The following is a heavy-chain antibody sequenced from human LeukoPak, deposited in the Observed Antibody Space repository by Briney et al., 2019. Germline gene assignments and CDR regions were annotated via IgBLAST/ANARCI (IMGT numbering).Heavy chain of an antibody. CDR3: ARVSGEARPGYFDY. CDR1: GFIVRSSY. V-gene: IGHV3-66*01. D-gene: IGHD6-6*01. CDR2: IYPDATA. Sequence: GGSLRLSCTASGFIVRSSYMAWVRQAPGKGLQWVSAIYPDATAYYADYVKGRFTISRDRSNNMVYLQMSSLRGDDTGMYYCARVSGEARPGYFDYWGEGSLVTVSS. J-gene: IGHJ4*02.